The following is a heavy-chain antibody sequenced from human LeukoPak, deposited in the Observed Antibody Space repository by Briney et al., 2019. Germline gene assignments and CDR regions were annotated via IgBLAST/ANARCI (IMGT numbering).Heavy chain of an antibody. V-gene: IGHV4-34*01. CDR2: INHSGST. Sequence: SETLSLTCAVYGGSFSGYYWSWFRQPPGKGLEWIGEINHSGSTNYNPSLKSRVTISVDTSKNQFSLKLSSVTAADTAVYYCARVRISMIVVAYGMDVWGQGTMVTVSS. D-gene: IGHD3-22*01. CDR3: ARVRISMIVVAYGMDV. J-gene: IGHJ6*02. CDR1: GGSFSGYY.